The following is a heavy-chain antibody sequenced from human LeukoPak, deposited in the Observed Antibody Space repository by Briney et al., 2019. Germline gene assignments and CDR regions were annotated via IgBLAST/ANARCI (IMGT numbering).Heavy chain of an antibody. Sequence: ASVKVSCKASGYTFTGYYMHGVRQAPGQGLEWMGWINPHSGGTNYAQKFQGRVTMTRDTSISTAYMELSRLRSDDTAVYYCASWKQYDRVGSLSAFDIWGQGTMVTVSS. CDR3: ASWKQYDRVGSLSAFDI. CDR2: INPHSGGT. D-gene: IGHD3-22*01. CDR1: GYTFTGYY. J-gene: IGHJ3*02. V-gene: IGHV1-2*02.